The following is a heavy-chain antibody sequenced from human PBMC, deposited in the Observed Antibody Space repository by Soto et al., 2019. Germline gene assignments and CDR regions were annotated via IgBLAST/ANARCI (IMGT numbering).Heavy chain of an antibody. D-gene: IGHD1-7*01. CDR2: TLYRSSKWYN. CDR3: ARDATPTLNYPHGMDV. Sequence: PSQTLSLTCAISGDSVSTNIAAWSWIRQSPSRGLECLGRTLYRSSKWYNEYAVSVKSRMTINPDTSKNQFSLQLNSVTPEDTAVYYCARDATPTLNYPHGMDVWGQGTAVTVSS. V-gene: IGHV6-1*01. CDR1: GDSVSTNIAA. J-gene: IGHJ6*02.